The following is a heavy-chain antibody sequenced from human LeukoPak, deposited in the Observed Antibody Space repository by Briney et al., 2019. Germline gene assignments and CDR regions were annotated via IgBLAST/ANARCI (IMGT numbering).Heavy chain of an antibody. J-gene: IGHJ4*02. CDR1: GGSISSSNW. D-gene: IGHD3-22*01. CDR2: IYHSRST. CDR3: ARNYYDSSGSLLFDY. Sequence: SGTLSLTCAVSGGSISSSNWWSWVRQPPGKGLEWIGEIYHSRSTNYNPSLKSRVTISVDKSKNQFSLKLSSVTAADTAVYYCARNYYDSSGSLLFDYWGQGTLVTVSS. V-gene: IGHV4-4*02.